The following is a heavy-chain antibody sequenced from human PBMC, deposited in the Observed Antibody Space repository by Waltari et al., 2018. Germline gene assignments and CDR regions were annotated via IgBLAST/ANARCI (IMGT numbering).Heavy chain of an antibody. V-gene: IGHV3-72*01. CDR2: TKNKANSYTT. CDR3: ASWHRGMVVY. J-gene: IGHJ4*02. CDR1: GFTLSAHY. D-gene: IGHD3-22*01. Sequence: EVQLVESGGGLVQPGGSLRLSCAVSGFTLSAHYMDWVRQAPGKGLEWVGRTKNKANSYTTQYAASVKGRFIISRDDSKNSLYLQMNSLKTEDTAVYYCASWHRGMVVYWGQGTLVTVSS.